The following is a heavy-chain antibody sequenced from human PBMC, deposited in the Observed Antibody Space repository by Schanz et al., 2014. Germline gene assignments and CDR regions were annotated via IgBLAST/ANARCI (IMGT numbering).Heavy chain of an antibody. V-gene: IGHV3-23*01. J-gene: IGHJ4*02. CDR3: ARSRSGFYFDY. D-gene: IGHD1-26*01. Sequence: EVQLLESGGGLVQPGGSLRLSCAASGFTFGDYAMTWVRQAPGKGLEWVSRINGDGSRTAYADSVKGRFTISRDNAKNSLYLEMNSLRAEDTAVYYCARSRSGFYFDYWGQGTLVTVSS. CDR2: INGDGSRT. CDR1: GFTFGDYA.